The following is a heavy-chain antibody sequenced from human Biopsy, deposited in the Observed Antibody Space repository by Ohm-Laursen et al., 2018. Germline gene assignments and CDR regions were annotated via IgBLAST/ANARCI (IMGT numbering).Heavy chain of an antibody. V-gene: IGHV3-11*01. CDR1: GFTFSDYY. CDR3: ARELKNGMDV. J-gene: IGHJ6*02. Sequence: SLRLSCAASGFTFSDYYMNWIRQAPGKGLEWVSFITSTGRTVYADSVKGRFTISRDNADNSLHLQMKSLRAEDTAVYYCARELKNGMDVWGQGTPVTVSS. CDR2: ITSTGRTV.